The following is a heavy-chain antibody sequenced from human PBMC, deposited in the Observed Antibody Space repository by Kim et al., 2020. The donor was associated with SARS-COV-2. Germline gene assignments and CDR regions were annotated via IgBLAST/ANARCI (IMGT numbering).Heavy chain of an antibody. Sequence: GGSLRLSCAASGFTFSSYAMSWVRQAPGKGLEWVSAISGSGGSTYYADSVKGRFTISRDNSKNTLYLQMNSLRAEDTAVYYCAKDTTSGWRAFFRYFDYWGQGTLVTVSS. D-gene: IGHD6-19*01. CDR2: ISGSGGST. CDR3: AKDTTSGWRAFFRYFDY. J-gene: IGHJ4*02. V-gene: IGHV3-23*01. CDR1: GFTFSSYA.